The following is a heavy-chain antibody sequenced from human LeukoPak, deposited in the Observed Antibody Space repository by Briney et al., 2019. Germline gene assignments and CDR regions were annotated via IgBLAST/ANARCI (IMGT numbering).Heavy chain of an antibody. CDR3: ARGEVLGYCSGGSCYGFDY. V-gene: IGHV4-34*01. CDR2: INHSGST. CDR1: GGSFSGYY. J-gene: IGHJ4*02. D-gene: IGHD2-15*01. Sequence: KSSETLSLTCAVYGGSFSGYYWSWIRQPPGKGLEWIGEINHSGSTNYNPSLKSRVTISVDRSKNQFSLKLSSVTAADTAVYYCARGEVLGYCSGGSCYGFDYWGQGTLVTVSS.